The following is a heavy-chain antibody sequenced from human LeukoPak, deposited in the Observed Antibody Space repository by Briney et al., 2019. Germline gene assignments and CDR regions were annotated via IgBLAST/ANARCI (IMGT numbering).Heavy chain of an antibody. Sequence: GGSLRLSCAASGFTVSSNYMSWVRQAPGKGLEWVSVIYSGGSTYYADSEKGRFTISRDNSKNTLYLQMNSLRAEDTAVYYCAKDFDDLWFGDPFDYWGQGTLVTVSS. CDR3: AKDFDDLWFGDPFDY. D-gene: IGHD3-10*01. V-gene: IGHV3-53*01. CDR2: IYSGGST. J-gene: IGHJ4*02. CDR1: GFTVSSNY.